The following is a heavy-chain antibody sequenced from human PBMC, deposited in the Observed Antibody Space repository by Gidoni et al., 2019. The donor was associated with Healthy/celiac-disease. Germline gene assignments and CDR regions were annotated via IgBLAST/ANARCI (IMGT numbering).Heavy chain of an antibody. CDR1: GGSISSSNW. V-gene: IGHV4-4*02. Sequence: QVQLQESGPGLVKPSVTLSLTCAASGGSISSSNWWSWVRQPPGTGLEWIGEIYHSGSTNYNPSLKSRVTISVDKSKNQFSLKLSSVTAADTAVYYCARRGEYYYDSSGYLDYWGQGTLVTVSS. CDR3: ARRGEYYYDSSGYLDY. J-gene: IGHJ4*02. D-gene: IGHD3-22*01. CDR2: IYHSGST.